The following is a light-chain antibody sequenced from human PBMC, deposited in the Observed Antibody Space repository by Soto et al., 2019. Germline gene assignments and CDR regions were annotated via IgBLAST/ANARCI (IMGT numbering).Light chain of an antibody. CDR3: QQSYTTLWT. V-gene: IGKV1-39*01. CDR2: AAS. CDR1: QTISSY. Sequence: DIQMTQSPSSLSASVGARVTITCRASQTISSYLNWYQQKPGKAPKLLIYAASSLQGGVPSRFSGGGSGTDFTLTISSMQPEDFATYYCQQSYTTLWTFGQGTKVDIK. J-gene: IGKJ1*01.